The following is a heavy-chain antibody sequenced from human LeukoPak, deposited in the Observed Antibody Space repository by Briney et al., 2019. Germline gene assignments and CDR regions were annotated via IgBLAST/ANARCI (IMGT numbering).Heavy chain of an antibody. CDR3: ARDDPGSTSAVGY. CDR1: GFTFSSYA. Sequence: PGGSLRLSCAASGFTFSSYAMHWVRQAPGKGLEWVAVISYDGSNKYYADSVKGRFTISRDNSENTLYLQMNSLRAEDTAVYYCARDDPGSTSAVGYWGQGTLVTVSS. J-gene: IGHJ4*02. V-gene: IGHV3-30*04. D-gene: IGHD5/OR15-5a*01. CDR2: ISYDGSNK.